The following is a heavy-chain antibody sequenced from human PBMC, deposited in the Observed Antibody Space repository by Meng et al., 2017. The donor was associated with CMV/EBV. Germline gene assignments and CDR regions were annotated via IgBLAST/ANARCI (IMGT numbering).Heavy chain of an antibody. CDR3: ARIALSYDFWSGYLNYYYYYGMDV. V-gene: IGHV2-26*01. D-gene: IGHD3-3*01. J-gene: IGHJ6*02. Sequence: SWIRQPPGKALEWLAHIFSNDEKSYSTSLKSRLTISKDTSKSQVVLTMTNMDPVDTATYYCARIALSYDFWSGYLNYYYYYGMDVWGQGTTVTVSS. CDR2: IFSNDEK.